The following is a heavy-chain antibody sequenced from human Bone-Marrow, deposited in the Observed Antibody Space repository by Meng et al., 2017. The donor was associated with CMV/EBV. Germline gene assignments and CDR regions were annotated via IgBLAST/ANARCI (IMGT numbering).Heavy chain of an antibody. J-gene: IGHJ4*02. CDR3: AKDDCTTTSCYGY. CDR1: GFNFGSSG. Sequence: AASGFNFGSSGMHWVRQAPGKGLGWVAAISYDGRNKYYADSVKGRFTISRDNSKNTLFLQMNSLRAEDTAVYFCAKDDCTTTSCYGYWGQGTLVTVSS. V-gene: IGHV3-30*18. D-gene: IGHD2-2*01. CDR2: ISYDGRNK.